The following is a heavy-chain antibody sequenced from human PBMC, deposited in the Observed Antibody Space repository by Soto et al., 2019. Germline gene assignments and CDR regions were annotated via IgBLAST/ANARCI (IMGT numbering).Heavy chain of an antibody. V-gene: IGHV1-18*04. Sequence: QVQLVQSGAEVKKPGASVQVSCKASGYTFTRYSINWVRQAPGQGLEWVGWISSYNGDTKYAQKFQGRVTLTTDTSTTTTYMDLRSLTSDDTAVYFCARGDSTGSPTGWFDPWGQRTLVTVSS. CDR1: GYTFTRYS. D-gene: IGHD6-19*01. J-gene: IGHJ5*02. CDR2: ISSYNGDT. CDR3: ARGDSTGSPTGWFDP.